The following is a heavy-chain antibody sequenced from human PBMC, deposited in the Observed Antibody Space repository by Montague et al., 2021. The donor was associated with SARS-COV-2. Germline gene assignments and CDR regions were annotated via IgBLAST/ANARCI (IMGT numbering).Heavy chain of an antibody. D-gene: IGHD3-9*01. V-gene: IGHV2-5*02. J-gene: IGHJ5*02. Sequence: PALVKPTQTLTLTCTFSGFSLSTIGVGVGWIRQPPGKALEWLALIYWDDDKRYSPFLRSRLTITKDTSENQVVLTMTNMDPVDTATYFCAHSSGVDWLPRSRFDTWGQGTLVTVSA. CDR1: GFSLSTIGVG. CDR2: IYWDDDK. CDR3: AHSSGVDWLPRSRFDT.